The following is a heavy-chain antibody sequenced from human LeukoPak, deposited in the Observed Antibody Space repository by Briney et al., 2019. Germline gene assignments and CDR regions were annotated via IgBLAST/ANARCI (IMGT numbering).Heavy chain of an antibody. V-gene: IGHV4-39*01. D-gene: IGHD6-6*01. J-gene: IGHJ4*02. CDR1: GGSISSSSYY. CDR3: ARRGSSSTGYFDY. CDR2: IYYSGST. Sequence: PSETLSLTCTVSGGSISSSSYYWGWIRQPPGKGLEWIGSIYYSGSTYYNPSLKSRVTISVDTSKNQFSLKLSSVTAADTAVYYCARRGSSSTGYFDYWGQGTLVTVSS.